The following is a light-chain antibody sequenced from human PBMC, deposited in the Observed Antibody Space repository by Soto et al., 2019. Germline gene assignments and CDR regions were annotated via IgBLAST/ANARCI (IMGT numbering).Light chain of an antibody. J-gene: IGKJ4*01. V-gene: IGKV4-1*01. CDR2: WAS. Sequence: DIVMTQSPDSLAVSLGERATIHCKSSQSVLYSSNNRNYLAWYQQKPGQLPKLLIYWASTRESGVPDRFSGSGSGTDFTLTISSLQAEDVAVYYCQQYYSTPLTFGGGTKVEIK. CDR1: QSVLYSSNNRNY. CDR3: QQYYSTPLT.